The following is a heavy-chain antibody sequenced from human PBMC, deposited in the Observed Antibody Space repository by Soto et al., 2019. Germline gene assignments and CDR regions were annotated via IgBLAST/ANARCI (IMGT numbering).Heavy chain of an antibody. J-gene: IGHJ5*01. D-gene: IGHD5-12*01. V-gene: IGHV4-61*01. CDR3: ARDSLALFDS. Sequence: SETLSLTCIVSDGSVSSGSYYWTWIRQPPGKGLEWIGYIYSSGSTLYNPSLKSRVIISVDTSMNQFSLKLSSVTAADTAVYYCARDSLALFDSWGQGTLVTVSS. CDR2: IYSSGST. CDR1: DGSVSSGSYY.